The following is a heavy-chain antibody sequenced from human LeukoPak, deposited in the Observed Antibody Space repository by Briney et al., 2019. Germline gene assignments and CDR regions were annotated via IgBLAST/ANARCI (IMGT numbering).Heavy chain of an antibody. D-gene: IGHD3-16*01. CDR1: GYTFTSYY. J-gene: IGHJ4*02. V-gene: IGHV1-46*01. CDR2: INPRGGST. CDR3: ARGRRIMITFGGVTS. Sequence: ASVKVSCKASGYTFTSYYMHWVRQAPGQGLEWMGIINPRGGSTSYAQKFQGRVTMTRDTSTSTVYMELSSLRSEDTAVYYCARGRRIMITFGGVTSWGQGTLVTVSS.